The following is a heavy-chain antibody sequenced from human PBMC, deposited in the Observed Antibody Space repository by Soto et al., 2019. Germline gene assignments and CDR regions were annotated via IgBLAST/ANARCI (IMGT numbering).Heavy chain of an antibody. CDR1: GFPFSSYA. CDR3: AKASATGKSDGMDV. D-gene: IGHD7-27*01. Sequence: EVQLLESGGGLVQPGGSLRLSCVASGFPFSSYAMSWVRQTPGRGLECVSSISSGSNTYYTDSVRGRFTISRDNSKNSLYLQMISLRADDTALYYCAKASATGKSDGMDVWGQGTTVSVSS. J-gene: IGHJ6*02. V-gene: IGHV3-23*01. CDR2: ISSGSNT.